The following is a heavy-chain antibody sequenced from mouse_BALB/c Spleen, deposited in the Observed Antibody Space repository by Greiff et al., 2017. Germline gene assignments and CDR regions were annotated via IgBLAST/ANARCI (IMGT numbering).Heavy chain of an antibody. D-gene: IGHD2-4*01. CDR2: ISSGGSYT. CDR1: GFTFSSYA. CDR3: ARERITWAYAMDY. Sequence: DVQLVESGGGLVKPGGSLKLSCAASGFTFSSYAMSWVRQSPEKRLEWVAEISSGGSYTYYPDTVTGRFTISRDNAKNTLYLEMSSLRSEDTAMYYCARERITWAYAMDYWGQGTSVTVSS. J-gene: IGHJ4*01. V-gene: IGHV5-9-4*01.